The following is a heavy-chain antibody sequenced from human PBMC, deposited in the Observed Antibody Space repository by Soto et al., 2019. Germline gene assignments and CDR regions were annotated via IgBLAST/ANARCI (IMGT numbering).Heavy chain of an antibody. CDR2: INPNSGGT. Sequence: QVQLVQSGAEVTKPGASVKVSCKASGYTFTDYYMHWVRQAPGQVLEWMGWINPNSGGTNYAQKFQGRVTMTRDTSISTAYMELSRLRADDTAVYYCARLPPRYPTDGMAVWGQGTTVTVSS. CDR3: ARLPPRYPTDGMAV. J-gene: IGHJ6*02. V-gene: IGHV1-2*02. D-gene: IGHD1-26*01. CDR1: GYTFTDYY.